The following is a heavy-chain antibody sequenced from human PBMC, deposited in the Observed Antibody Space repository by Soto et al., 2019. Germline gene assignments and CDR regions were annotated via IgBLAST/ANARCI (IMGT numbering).Heavy chain of an antibody. J-gene: IGHJ4*02. D-gene: IGHD3-10*01. CDR2: TSAYNGNT. CDR1: GYTSASYG. V-gene: IGHV1-18*01. Sequence: QVQLVQSGAEVKKPGASVKVSCKASGYTSASYGISWVRQAPGQGLEWMGWTSAYNGNTNYAQKLQGRVTMTTDTSTSTAYMELRSLRSDDTAVYYCAGSKAGSYYPPSDYWGQGTLVTVSS. CDR3: AGSKAGSYYPPSDY.